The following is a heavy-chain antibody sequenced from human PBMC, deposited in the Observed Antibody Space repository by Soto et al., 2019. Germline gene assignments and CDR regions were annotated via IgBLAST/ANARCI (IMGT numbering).Heavy chain of an antibody. J-gene: IGHJ4*02. V-gene: IGHV6-1*01. D-gene: IGHD4-4*01. CDR3: ARDPPRLHSAFDI. CDR2: TDYRSRWYG. CDR1: GDSVSTNGAA. Sequence: SQTLALTCAISGDSVSTNGAACNWIRQSPSRGLEWLGRTDYRSRWYGDYAPSVKSRITVNPDTSQSQFSLQLNSVTPEDTAIYYCARDPPRLHSAFDILGEGTLFTISA.